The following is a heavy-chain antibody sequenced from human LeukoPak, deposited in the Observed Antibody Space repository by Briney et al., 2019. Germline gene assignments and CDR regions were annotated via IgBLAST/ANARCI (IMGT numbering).Heavy chain of an antibody. Sequence: SETLSLTCTVSGGSVSSGSYYWSWIRQPPGKGLEWIGYIYYSGSTNYNPSLKSRVTISVDTSKNQFSLKLSSVTAADTAVYYCARDLSGIYYYYGMDVWGQGTTVTVSS. J-gene: IGHJ6*02. CDR2: IYYSGST. V-gene: IGHV4-61*01. CDR1: GGSVSSGSYY. CDR3: ARDLSGIYYYYGMDV. D-gene: IGHD1-26*01.